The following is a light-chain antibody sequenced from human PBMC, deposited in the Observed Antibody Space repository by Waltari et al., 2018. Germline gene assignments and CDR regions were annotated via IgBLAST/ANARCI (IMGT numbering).Light chain of an antibody. CDR2: DVS. V-gene: IGLV2-14*03. CDR3: SSYTSSNTLL. Sequence: QSALTQPASVSGSPGQSITISCTGTSSDVGGFAYVSWSQQHPGKAPKLLLYDVSNRPSGVANRCSGSKSGNTASLTISGLQAEDEADYYCSSYTSSNTLLFGGGTNLTVL. CDR1: SSDVGGFAY. J-gene: IGLJ2*01.